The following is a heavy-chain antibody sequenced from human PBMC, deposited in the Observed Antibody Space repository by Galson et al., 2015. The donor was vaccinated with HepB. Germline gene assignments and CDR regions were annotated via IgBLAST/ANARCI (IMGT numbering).Heavy chain of an antibody. CDR2: IYNGGTT. Sequence: SLRLSCAASGFTVSSSYMGWVRQAPGKGLEWVSVIYNGGTTYYTDSVNGRFTMSRDNSKNMLYLQMNSLRAEDTAVYYCARVPRVSSHFQALDVWGQGTTVTVSS. CDR3: ARVPRVSSHFQALDV. CDR1: GFTVSSSY. J-gene: IGHJ6*02. V-gene: IGHV3-53*01.